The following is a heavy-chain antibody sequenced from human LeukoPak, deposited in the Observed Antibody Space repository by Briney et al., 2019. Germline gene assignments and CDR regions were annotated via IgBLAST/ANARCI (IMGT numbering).Heavy chain of an antibody. V-gene: IGHV3-30*02. J-gene: IGHJ4*02. CDR3: AKRYGDYGTFDY. D-gene: IGHD4-17*01. CDR2: IPYDGSNK. CDR1: GFTFSSYG. Sequence: GGSLRLSCAASGFTFSSYGMHWVRQAPGKGLEWVAFIPYDGSNKYYADSVKGRFTISRDNSKNTLYLQMNSLRAEDTAVYYCAKRYGDYGTFDYWGQGTLVTVSS.